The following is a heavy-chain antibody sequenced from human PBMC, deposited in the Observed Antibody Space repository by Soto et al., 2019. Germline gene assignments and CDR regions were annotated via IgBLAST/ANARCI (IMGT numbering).Heavy chain of an antibody. Sequence: PSETLSLTCTVSGGSINNNYWDWIRQPPGKGLEWIGCVRYSGVTNYNPSLESRGTISVDTSKNQFSLKLTSVTAADTAVYYCARHTTGIQGLFDYWGPGTLVTVSS. V-gene: IGHV4-59*01. CDR1: GGSINNNY. D-gene: IGHD5-18*01. CDR2: VRYSGVT. CDR3: ARHTTGIQGLFDY. J-gene: IGHJ4*02.